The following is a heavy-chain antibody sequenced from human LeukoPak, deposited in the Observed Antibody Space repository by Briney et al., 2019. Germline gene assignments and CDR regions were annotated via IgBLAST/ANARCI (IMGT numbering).Heavy chain of an antibody. J-gene: IGHJ4*02. CDR1: GASISSSDYY. CDR2: VYYSGTT. Sequence: SETLTLTCNVSGASISSSDYYWGWNGQPPGKELQRIGSVYYSGTTYYNPSLKSRVTISVDTSKNQFSLELTSVTAADTAVYYCARPPLGGSLGGDYWGQGTLVTVSS. CDR3: ARPPLGGSLGGDY. V-gene: IGHV4-39*01. D-gene: IGHD3-10*01.